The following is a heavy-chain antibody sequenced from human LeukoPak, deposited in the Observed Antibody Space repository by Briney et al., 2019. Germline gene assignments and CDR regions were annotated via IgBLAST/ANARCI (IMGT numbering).Heavy chain of an antibody. CDR3: ARGGSSGPGGAFDI. Sequence: GESLKISCKGSGYSFPNYWIAWVRQMPGKGLEWMGIIYPGDSEIRYSPYFQGQVTISAEKSISTAYLQRSSLKASDTAMYYCARGGSSGPGGAFDIRGQGTMIIVSS. CDR1: GYSFPNYW. CDR2: IYPGDSEI. D-gene: IGHD6-19*01. V-gene: IGHV5-51*01. J-gene: IGHJ3*02.